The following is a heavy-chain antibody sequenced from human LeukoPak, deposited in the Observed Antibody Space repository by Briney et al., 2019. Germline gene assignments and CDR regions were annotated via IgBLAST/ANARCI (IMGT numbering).Heavy chain of an antibody. CDR3: ASTQYCSSTSCHGQLLGAYDY. CDR2: IYYSGST. V-gene: IGHV4-59*12. D-gene: IGHD2-2*01. J-gene: IGHJ4*02. Sequence: KASETLSLTCTVSGGSISSYYWSWIRQPPGKGLEWIGYIYYSGSTNYNPSLKSRVTISVDTSKNQFSLKLSSVTAADTAVYYCASTQYCSSTSCHGQLLGAYDYWGQGTLVTVSS. CDR1: GGSISSYY.